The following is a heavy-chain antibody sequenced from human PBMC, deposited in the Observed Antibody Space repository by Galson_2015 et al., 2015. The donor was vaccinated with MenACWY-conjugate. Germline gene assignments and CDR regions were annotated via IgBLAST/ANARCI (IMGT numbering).Heavy chain of an antibody. Sequence: SETLSLTCTVSGDSISRSDYYWGWIRQPPGKGLEWIGSIYSGGITYYNPSLNSRVTISVDTSKNLFSLKPSSVTAADTAVYYCARPPDIGMPNRATDVWGQGTTVTVSS. V-gene: IGHV4-39*01. D-gene: IGHD5-12*01. CDR2: IYSGGIT. CDR3: ARPPDIGMPNRATDV. CDR1: GDSISRSDYY. J-gene: IGHJ6*02.